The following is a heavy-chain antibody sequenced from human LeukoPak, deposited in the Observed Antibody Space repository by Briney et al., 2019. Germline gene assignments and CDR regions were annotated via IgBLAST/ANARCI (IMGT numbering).Heavy chain of an antibody. V-gene: IGHV3-23*01. CDR3: AKSLTVTTRIHSIDP. D-gene: IGHD4-17*01. Sequence: GGSLRLSCAASGFTVSSNYMSWVRQAPGKGLEWVSSISGSGGNTYYADSVKGQFTISRDSSKSTLYLQMNSLRAEDTAVYYCAKSLTVTTRIHSIDPRGQGTLVTVSS. CDR1: GFTVSSNY. CDR2: ISGSGGNT. J-gene: IGHJ4*02.